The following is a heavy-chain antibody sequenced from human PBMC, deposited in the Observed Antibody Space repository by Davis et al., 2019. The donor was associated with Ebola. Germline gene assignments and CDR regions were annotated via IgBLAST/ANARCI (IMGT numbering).Heavy chain of an antibody. CDR3: AKGGAPRWLDY. D-gene: IGHD3-22*01. J-gene: IGHJ4*02. CDR1: GFTFSSYW. Sequence: GESLKISCVASGFTFSSYWMSWVRQAPGRGLEWVAFIRYDGSNKYYVDSVKGRFTISRDNSKNTLYLQMNSLRVEDTAVYYCAKGGAPRWLDYWGQGTLVTVSS. CDR2: IRYDGSNK. V-gene: IGHV3-30*02.